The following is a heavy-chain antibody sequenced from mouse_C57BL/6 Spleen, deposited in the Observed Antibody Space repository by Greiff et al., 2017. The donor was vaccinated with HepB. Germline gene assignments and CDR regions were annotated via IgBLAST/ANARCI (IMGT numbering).Heavy chain of an antibody. CDR3: ARGPLYDYDDDYYAMDY. D-gene: IGHD2-4*01. CDR2: INPNNGGT. Sequence: EVQLQQSGPELVKPGASVKIPCKASGYTFTDYNMDWVKQSHGKSLEWIGDINPNNGGTIYNQTFKGKATLTVDKSSSTAYMELRSLTSEDTAVYYCARGPLYDYDDDYYAMDYWGQGTSVTVSS. CDR1: GYTFTDYN. V-gene: IGHV1-18*01. J-gene: IGHJ4*01.